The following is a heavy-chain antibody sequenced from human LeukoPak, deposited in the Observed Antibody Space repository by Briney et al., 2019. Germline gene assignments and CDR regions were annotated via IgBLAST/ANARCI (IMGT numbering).Heavy chain of an antibody. Sequence: GGSLRLSCAASGFTFDDYARHWVRQAPGKGLEWVSGISWNSGSIGYADSVKGRFTISRDNAKNSLYLQMNSLRAEDTALYYCANLHVAGSSRGDFDYWGQGTLVTVSS. CDR2: ISWNSGSI. CDR1: GFTFDDYA. V-gene: IGHV3-9*01. CDR3: ANLHVAGSSRGDFDY. J-gene: IGHJ4*02. D-gene: IGHD6-13*01.